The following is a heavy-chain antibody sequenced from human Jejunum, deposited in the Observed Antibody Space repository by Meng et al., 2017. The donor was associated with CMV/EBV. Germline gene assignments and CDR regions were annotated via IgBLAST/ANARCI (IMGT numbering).Heavy chain of an antibody. CDR2: IYYSGST. Sequence: SGGSVSSYFWSWIRPPPGKGLEWIGYIYYSGSTNYNPSLEGRVTISVDTSKNQFSLKLSSVTAADTAVYYCARDLTREVTWGFDPWGQGTLVTSPQ. CDR1: GGSVSSYF. CDR3: ARDLTREVTWGFDP. D-gene: IGHD7-27*01. V-gene: IGHV4-59*02. J-gene: IGHJ5*02.